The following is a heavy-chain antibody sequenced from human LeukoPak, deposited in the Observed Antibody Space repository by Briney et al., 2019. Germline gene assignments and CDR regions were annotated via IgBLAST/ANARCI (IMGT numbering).Heavy chain of an antibody. D-gene: IGHD2-2*01. J-gene: IGHJ6*03. CDR3: ARGPVVPAAMKYYYYYYMDV. CDR1: GYSISSGYY. CDR2: IYHSGST. Sequence: PSETLSLTCAVSGYSISSGYYWGWIRQPPGKGLEWIGSIYHSGSTYYNPSLKSRVTISVDTSKNQFSLKLSSVTAADTAVYYCARGPVVPAAMKYYYYYYMDVWGKGTTVTVSS. V-gene: IGHV4-38-2*01.